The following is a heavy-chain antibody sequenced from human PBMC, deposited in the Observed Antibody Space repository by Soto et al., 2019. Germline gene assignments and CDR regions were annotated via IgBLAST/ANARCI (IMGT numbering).Heavy chain of an antibody. D-gene: IGHD1-26*01. CDR2: ISSSSSYI. Sequence: EVQLVESGGGLVKPGGSLRLSCAASGFTLSRHIMNWVRQAPGKGLEWVSSISSSSSYIYYADSVKGRFTISRDNAKNSLYLQMNSLRAEDTAVYYCARDRSGSYGTYYFDYWGQGTLVTVSS. J-gene: IGHJ4*02. V-gene: IGHV3-21*01. CDR1: GFTLSRHI. CDR3: ARDRSGSYGTYYFDY.